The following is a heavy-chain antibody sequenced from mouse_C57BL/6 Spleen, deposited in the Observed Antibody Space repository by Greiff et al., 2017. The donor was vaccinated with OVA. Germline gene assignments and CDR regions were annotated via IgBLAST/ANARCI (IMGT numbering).Heavy chain of an antibody. CDR1: GYTFTSYT. D-gene: IGHD1-1*01. CDR2: INPSSGYT. J-gene: IGHJ4*01. CDR3: ARAVVATDYAMDY. V-gene: IGHV1-4*01. Sequence: VQLQQSGAELARPGASVKMSCKASGYTFTSYTMHWVKQRPGQGLEWIGYINPSSGYTKYNQKFKDKATWTADKSSSTAYMQLSSLTSEDSAVYYCARAVVATDYAMDYWGQGTSVTVSS.